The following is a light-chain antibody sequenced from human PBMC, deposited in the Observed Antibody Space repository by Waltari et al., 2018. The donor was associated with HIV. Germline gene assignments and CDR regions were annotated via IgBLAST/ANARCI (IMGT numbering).Light chain of an antibody. V-gene: IGLV1-47*01. CDR3: ASWDDRLRGPV. CDR1: NSNIGGKL. Sequence: QSVLTQPPSASGAPGQRVTIACSGSNSNIGGKLVSWYQQLSGMAPNLLIVRDSVRPAGLPDRGSGSKSGSSASLPSGGRRCGEEADYYCASWDDRLRGPVFGGGTKLTVL. J-gene: IGLJ3*02. CDR2: RDS.